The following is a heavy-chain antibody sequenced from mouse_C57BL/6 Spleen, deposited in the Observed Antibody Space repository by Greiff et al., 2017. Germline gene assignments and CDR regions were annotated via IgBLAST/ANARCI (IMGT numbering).Heavy chain of an antibody. J-gene: IGHJ4*01. D-gene: IGHD1-1*01. CDR1: GYAFSSYW. Sequence: QVQLQQSGAELVKPGASVKISCKASGYAFSSYWMNWVKQRPGKGLEWIGQIYPGDGDTNYNGKFKGKATLTADKSSSTAYMQLSSLTSEDSAVYFCARGSYGYAMDYWGQGTSVTVSS. V-gene: IGHV1-80*01. CDR3: ARGSYGYAMDY. CDR2: IYPGDGDT.